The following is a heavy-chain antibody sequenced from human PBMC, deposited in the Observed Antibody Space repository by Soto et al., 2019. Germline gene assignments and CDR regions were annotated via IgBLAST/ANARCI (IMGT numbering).Heavy chain of an antibody. CDR3: ARDVTYYYDSSGYYGAFDI. CDR1: GGSISSYY. Sequence: SETLSLTCTVSGGSISSYYWSWIRQPPGKGLEWIGYIYYSGSTNYNPSLKSRVTISVDTSKNQFSLKLSSVTAADTAVYYCARDVTYYYDSSGYYGAFDIWGQGTMVTVSS. V-gene: IGHV4-59*01. J-gene: IGHJ3*02. CDR2: IYYSGST. D-gene: IGHD3-22*01.